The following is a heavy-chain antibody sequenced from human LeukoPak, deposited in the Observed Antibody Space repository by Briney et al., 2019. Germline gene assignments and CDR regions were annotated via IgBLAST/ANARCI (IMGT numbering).Heavy chain of an antibody. D-gene: IGHD3-9*01. Sequence: GGSLRLSCVASGFTFSSYEMNWVRQAPGKGLEWVSYISSSGSTIYYADSVKGRFTISRDNAKNSLYLQMNSLRAEDTAVYYCARTILTGYNWFDPWGQGTLVTVSS. CDR1: GFTFSSYE. V-gene: IGHV3-48*03. J-gene: IGHJ5*02. CDR3: ARTILTGYNWFDP. CDR2: ISSSGSTI.